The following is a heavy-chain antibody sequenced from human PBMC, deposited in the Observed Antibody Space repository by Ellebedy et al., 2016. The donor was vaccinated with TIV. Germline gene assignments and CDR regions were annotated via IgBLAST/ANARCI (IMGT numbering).Heavy chain of an antibody. CDR3: AKDLRQRLPEIAFDI. V-gene: IGHV3-30*18. CDR2: ISYDGSKK. CDR1: GFTFSSYG. J-gene: IGHJ3*02. D-gene: IGHD6-25*01. Sequence: GESLKISXAASGFTFSSYGMHWVRQAPGKGLEWVAVISYDGSKKSYANSVKGRFTIPRDNSKNTLYLQMNSLRAEDTAVYYCAKDLRQRLPEIAFDIWGQGTMVTVSS.